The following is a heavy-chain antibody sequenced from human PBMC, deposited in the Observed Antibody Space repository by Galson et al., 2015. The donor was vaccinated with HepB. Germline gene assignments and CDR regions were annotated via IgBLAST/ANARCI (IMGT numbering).Heavy chain of an antibody. Sequence: SLRLSCAASGFTFSSYGMHWVRQAPGKGLEWVAVISYDGSDKYYADSVKGRFIISRDNSKNTLYLQINSLRAEDTAVYYCAKGSSYCGGDCGAGEHWGQGTLVTVSS. CDR2: ISYDGSDK. J-gene: IGHJ1*01. CDR3: AKGSSYCGGDCGAGEH. D-gene: IGHD2-21*02. CDR1: GFTFSSYG. V-gene: IGHV3-30*18.